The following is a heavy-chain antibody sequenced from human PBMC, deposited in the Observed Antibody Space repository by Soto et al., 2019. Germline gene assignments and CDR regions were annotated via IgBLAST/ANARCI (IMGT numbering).Heavy chain of an antibody. CDR3: AKVVLSCSGGSCYSFSSLYFDL. CDR1: GFTFSSYG. V-gene: IGHV3-30*18. J-gene: IGHJ2*01. CDR2: ISYDGSNK. D-gene: IGHD2-15*01. Sequence: PGGSLRLSCAASGFTFSSYGMHWVRQAPGKGLEWVAVISYDGSNKYYADSVKGRFTISRDNSKNTLYLQMNSLRAEDTAVYYCAKVVLSCSGGSCYSFSSLYFDLWGRGTLVTVSS.